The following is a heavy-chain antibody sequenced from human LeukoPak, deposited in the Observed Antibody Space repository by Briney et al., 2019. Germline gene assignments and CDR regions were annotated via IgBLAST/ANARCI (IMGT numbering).Heavy chain of an antibody. D-gene: IGHD6-13*01. CDR2: IYHSGST. CDR1: GSSISSGYY. Sequence: SETLSLTCTVSGSSISSGYYWGWIRQPPGKGLEWIGSIYHSGSTYYNPSLKSRVTISVDTSKNQFSLKLSSVTAADTAVYYCARDLVFSSWYVYAYWGQGLLVTVSS. J-gene: IGHJ4*02. V-gene: IGHV4-38-2*02. CDR3: ARDLVFSSWYVYAY.